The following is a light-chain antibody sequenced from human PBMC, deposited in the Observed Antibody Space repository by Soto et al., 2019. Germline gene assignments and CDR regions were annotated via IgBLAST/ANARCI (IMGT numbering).Light chain of an antibody. CDR3: QQYNDNWT. CDR1: QSISSW. Sequence: DIQMTQSPSTLSAFVGDRVTITCRASQSISSWLAWYQQKPGKAPKLLIYKASTLQSGVPSRFSGSGSGTEFTLAISSLQPDDSATYYCQQYNDNWTFGQRTKVDIK. CDR2: KAS. J-gene: IGKJ1*01. V-gene: IGKV1-5*03.